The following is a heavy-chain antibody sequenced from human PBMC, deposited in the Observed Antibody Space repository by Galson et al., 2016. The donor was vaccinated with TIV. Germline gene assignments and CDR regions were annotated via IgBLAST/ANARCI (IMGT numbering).Heavy chain of an antibody. V-gene: IGHV4-59*12. D-gene: IGHD3-16*01. Sequence: TLSLTCAVSGGSTSSYYWTWIRQPPGKGLEWIGYIYHTGNTIYNPSLKSRVAISLDTSKNQFSLKLSSVTAADTALYYCAREGSADYDWGRAHFDYWGQGTLVTVSS. CDR3: AREGSADYDWGRAHFDY. CDR2: IYHTGNT. CDR1: GGSTSSYY. J-gene: IGHJ4*02.